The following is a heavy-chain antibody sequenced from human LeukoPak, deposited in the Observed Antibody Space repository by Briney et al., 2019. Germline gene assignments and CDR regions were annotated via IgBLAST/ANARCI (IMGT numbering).Heavy chain of an antibody. V-gene: IGHV5-51*01. CDR2: IYPGDSDT. Sequence: GESLKISCKGSGYSFTSYWIGWVRQMPGKGLEWMGIIYPGDSDTRYSPSFQGQVTISADKSISTAYLQWSSLKASDTAMYYCASHPYPLPDYGDRADAFDIWGQGTMVTVSS. CDR1: GYSFTSYW. CDR3: ASHPYPLPDYGDRADAFDI. J-gene: IGHJ3*02. D-gene: IGHD4-17*01.